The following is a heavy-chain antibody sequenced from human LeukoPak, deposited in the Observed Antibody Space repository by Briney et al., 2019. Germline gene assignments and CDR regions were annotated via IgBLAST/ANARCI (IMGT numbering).Heavy chain of an antibody. CDR1: GGSISSSSYY. V-gene: IGHV4-39*07. D-gene: IGHD2-15*01. Sequence: SETLSLTCTVSGGSISSSSYYWGWIRQPPGKGLEWIGSIYYSGSTYYNPPLKSRVTISVDTSKNQFSLKLSSVTAADTAVYYCARVVVAAPYYFDYWGQGTLVTVSS. CDR2: IYYSGST. J-gene: IGHJ4*02. CDR3: ARVVVAAPYYFDY.